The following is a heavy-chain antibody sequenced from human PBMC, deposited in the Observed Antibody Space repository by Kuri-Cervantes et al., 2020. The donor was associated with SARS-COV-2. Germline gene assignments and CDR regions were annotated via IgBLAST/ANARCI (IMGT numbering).Heavy chain of an antibody. CDR1: GYTFTGYY. D-gene: IGHD3-16*02. Sequence: ASVKVSCKAFGYTFTGYYMHWVRQAPGQGLEWMGWINPNSGGTNYAQKFQGRVTMTRDTSISTAYMELSRLRSDDTAVYYCARANPMGHYVWGSYRTFDYWGQGTLVTVSS. CDR2: INPNSGGT. CDR3: ARANPMGHYVWGSYRTFDY. V-gene: IGHV1-2*02. J-gene: IGHJ4*02.